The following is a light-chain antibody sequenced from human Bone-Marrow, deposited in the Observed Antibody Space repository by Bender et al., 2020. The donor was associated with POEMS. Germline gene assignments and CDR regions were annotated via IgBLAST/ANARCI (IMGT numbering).Light chain of an antibody. V-gene: IGLV2-23*01. CDR1: DLGDKY. CDR3: CSYAGPITLYV. Sequence: TQPPSVSVSPGQTASITCSGDDLGDKYVAWYQQHPGQAPKLMIYEATKRPSGVSDRFTGSKSGNTASLTISGLQAEDEADYYCCSYAGPITLYVFGAGTKVTVL. CDR2: EAT. J-gene: IGLJ1*01.